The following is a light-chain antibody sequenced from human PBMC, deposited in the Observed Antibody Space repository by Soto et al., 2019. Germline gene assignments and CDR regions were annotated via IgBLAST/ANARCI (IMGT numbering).Light chain of an antibody. V-gene: IGLV3-21*04. CDR1: NIGSKS. CDR3: QVWDSSSDHPVV. Sequence: SSELTQPPSVSVAPGKTARITCGGNNIGSKSVHWYQQKPGQAPVLVIYDDSDRPSGIPERFSGSNSGNTATLTISRVEAGDEADYCCQVWDSSSDHPVVFGGGTKVTVL. CDR2: DDS. J-gene: IGLJ2*01.